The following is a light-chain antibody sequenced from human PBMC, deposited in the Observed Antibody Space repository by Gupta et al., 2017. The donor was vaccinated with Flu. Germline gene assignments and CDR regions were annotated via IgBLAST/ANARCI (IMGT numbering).Light chain of an antibody. CDR3: QQDYCYSRR. V-gene: IGKV1-5*03. CDR2: KAS. J-gene: IGKJ1*01. Sequence: PSTLSASIGDRVTITCRASQSSSTWLAWYQQKPGKAPKVLIYKASSLEGGVPSRFSGSGSGTXLTLTIXSLQPDDFATYYCQQDYCYSRRFGXGTKLEIK. CDR1: QSSSTW.